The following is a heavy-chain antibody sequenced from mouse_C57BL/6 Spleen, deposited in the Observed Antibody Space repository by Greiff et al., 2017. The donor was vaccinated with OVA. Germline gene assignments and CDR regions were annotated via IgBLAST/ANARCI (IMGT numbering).Heavy chain of an antibody. V-gene: IGHV8-12*01. J-gene: IGHJ4*01. Sequence: QVQLKESGPGILQSSQTLSLTCSFSGFSLSTSGMGVSWIRQPSGKGLEWLAHIYWDDDKRYNPSLKSRLTISKDTSRNQVFLKITSVDTADTATYYCARRSHGGSSYRYYAMDDWGQGTSVTVSS. CDR1: GFSLSTSGMG. D-gene: IGHD1-1*01. CDR2: IYWDDDK. CDR3: ARRSHGGSSYRYYAMDD.